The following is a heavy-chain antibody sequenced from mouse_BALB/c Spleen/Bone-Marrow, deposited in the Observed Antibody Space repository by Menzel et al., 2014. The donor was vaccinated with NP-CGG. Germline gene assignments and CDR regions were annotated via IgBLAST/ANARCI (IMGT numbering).Heavy chain of an antibody. Sequence: EVQGVESGGGLVQPGGSLRLSCTTSGFTFTDYYMSWVRQPPGKALEWLAFIRNKAYGYTTEYSASVRGRFTISRDNSQSILYLQMNTLRAEDSATYYCASFPMDYWGQGTSVTVSS. CDR3: ASFPMDY. V-gene: IGHV7-3*02. CDR2: IRNKAYGYTT. CDR1: GFTFTDYY. J-gene: IGHJ4*01.